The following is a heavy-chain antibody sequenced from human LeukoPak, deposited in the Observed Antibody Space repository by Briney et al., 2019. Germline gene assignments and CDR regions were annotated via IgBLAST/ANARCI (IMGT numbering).Heavy chain of an antibody. V-gene: IGHV1-18*01. Sequence: ASVKVSCKASGGTFISYAISWVRQAPGQGLEWMGWISAYSGNTNYAQKLQGRVTMTTDTSTSTAYMELRSLRSDDTAVYYCARRASGWYLDYWGQGTLVTVSS. CDR1: GGTFISYA. CDR2: ISAYSGNT. CDR3: ARRASGWYLDY. D-gene: IGHD6-19*01. J-gene: IGHJ4*02.